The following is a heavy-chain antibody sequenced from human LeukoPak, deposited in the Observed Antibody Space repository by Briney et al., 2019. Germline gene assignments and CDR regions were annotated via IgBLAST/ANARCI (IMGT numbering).Heavy chain of an antibody. CDR1: GGSISSYY. CDR2: IYYSGST. V-gene: IGHV4-59*08. D-gene: IGHD3-9*01. J-gene: IGHJ5*02. Sequence: SETLSLTCTVSGGSISSYYWSWIRQPPGKGLEWIGYIYYSGSTNYNPSLKSRVTISVATSKNQFSLKLSSVTAADTAVYYCARRNVAGYDILTGYYNWFDPWGQGTLVTVSS. CDR3: ARRNVAGYDILTGYYNWFDP.